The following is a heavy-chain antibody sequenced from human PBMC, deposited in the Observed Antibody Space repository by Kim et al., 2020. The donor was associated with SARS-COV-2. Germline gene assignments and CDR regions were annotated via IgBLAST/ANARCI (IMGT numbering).Heavy chain of an antibody. J-gene: IGHJ4*02. CDR1: GFTFSSYA. CDR3: AKDLGVLWFVAGDY. Sequence: GGSLRLSCAASGFTFSSYAMSWVRQAPGKGLEWVSAISGSGGSTYYADSVKGRFTISRDNSKNTLYLQMNSLRAEDTAVYYCAKDLGVLWFVAGDYWGQGTLVTVSS. CDR2: ISGSGGST. V-gene: IGHV3-23*01. D-gene: IGHD3-10*01.